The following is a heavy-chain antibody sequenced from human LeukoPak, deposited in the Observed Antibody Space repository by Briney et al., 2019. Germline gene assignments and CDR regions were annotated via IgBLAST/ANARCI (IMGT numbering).Heavy chain of an antibody. J-gene: IGHJ5*02. CDR2: INHSGST. D-gene: IGHD5-12*01. CDR1: GGSFSGYY. CDR3: ARGDLVDSGYDSYWFDP. Sequence: SETLSLTCAVYGGSFSGYYWSWIRQPPGKGLEWIGEINHSGSTNYNPPLKSRVTISVDTSKNQFSLKLSSVTAADTAVYYCARGDLVDSGYDSYWFDPWGQGTLVTVSS. V-gene: IGHV4-34*01.